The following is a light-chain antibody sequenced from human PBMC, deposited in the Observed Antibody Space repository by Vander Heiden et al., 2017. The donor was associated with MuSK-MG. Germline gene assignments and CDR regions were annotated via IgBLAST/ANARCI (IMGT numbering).Light chain of an antibody. CDR2: DES. J-gene: IGLJ3*02. CDR3: RLAHGGYWV. CDR1: PGAVNAAHF. V-gene: IGLV7-46*01. Sequence: AVVTPEPSLTVSPGGPVTLTCGPSPGAVNAAHFPSWFQQTPAQAPMILIHDESSRNAATPVRFSVSRGGGKAALTLSRAQAEDEDDYDCRLAHGGYWVFGGGTKLTVL.